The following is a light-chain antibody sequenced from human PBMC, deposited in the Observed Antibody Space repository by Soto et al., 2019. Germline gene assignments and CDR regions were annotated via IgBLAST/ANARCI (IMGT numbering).Light chain of an antibody. CDR1: SGSIASNY. CDR3: QSYDSSTVV. V-gene: IGLV6-57*04. J-gene: IGLJ2*01. CDR2: EDN. Sequence: NFMLTQPHSVSESPGQTVTISCTRSSGSIASNYVQWYQQRPGSAPTTVIYEDNHRPSGVPDRFSGSTDGSSNSASLTISGLQTEDEADYYCQSYDSSTVVFGGGTKLTVL.